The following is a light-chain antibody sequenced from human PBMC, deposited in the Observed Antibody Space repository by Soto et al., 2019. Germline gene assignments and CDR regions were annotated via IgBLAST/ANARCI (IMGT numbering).Light chain of an antibody. J-gene: IGLJ1*01. CDR1: SSDVGGYND. CDR3: SSYTSSSTYV. CDR2: EVS. V-gene: IGLV2-14*01. Sequence: QSALTQPASVSGSPGQSITISCTGTSSDVGGYNDVSWYQQHPGKAPKLMIYEVSNRPSGVSNRFSGSKSGKTASLTISGLQAEDEADYYCSSYTSSSTYVFGSGTKLTVL.